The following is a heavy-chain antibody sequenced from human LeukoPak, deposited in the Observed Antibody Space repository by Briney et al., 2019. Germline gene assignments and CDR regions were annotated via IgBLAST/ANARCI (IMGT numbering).Heavy chain of an antibody. CDR2: ISYSGST. V-gene: IGHV4-59*01. D-gene: IGHD3-3*01. J-gene: IGHJ4*02. CDR1: GGSISSYY. Sequence: SETLSLTCTVSGGSISSYYWSWIRQPPGKGLEWIGYISYSGSTNYNPSLKSRATISVDTSKKQFSLKLSSVTAADTAVYYCARASGLLRFLEWLPAYFDYWGQGTLVTVSS. CDR3: ARASGLLRFLEWLPAYFDY.